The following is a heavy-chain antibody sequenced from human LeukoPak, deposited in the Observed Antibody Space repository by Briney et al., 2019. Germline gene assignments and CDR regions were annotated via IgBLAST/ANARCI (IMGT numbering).Heavy chain of an antibody. CDR1: GFTFSSYW. D-gene: IGHD1-1*01. V-gene: IGHV3-74*01. CDR2: INTDGSST. Sequence: GXXXRLSCAASGFTFSSYWMHWVRHAPGKGLVWVSRINTDGSSTTYADSVKGRFTISRDNAKNTLYLQMNSLRAEDTAVYYRARGNEDWGQGTLVTVSS. CDR3: ARGNED. J-gene: IGHJ4*02.